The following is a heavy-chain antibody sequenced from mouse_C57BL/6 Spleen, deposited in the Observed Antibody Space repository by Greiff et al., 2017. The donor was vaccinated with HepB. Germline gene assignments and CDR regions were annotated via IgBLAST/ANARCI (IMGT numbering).Heavy chain of an antibody. D-gene: IGHD1-1*01. V-gene: IGHV1-22*01. Sequence: EVQLQESGPELVKPGASVKMSCKASGYTFTDYNMHWVKQSHGKSLEWIGYINPNNGGTSYNQKFKGKATLTVNKSSSTAYMELRSLTSEDSAVYYCARGATYGRSAWFAYWGQGTLVTVSA. J-gene: IGHJ3*01. CDR3: ARGATYGRSAWFAY. CDR1: GYTFTDYN. CDR2: INPNNGGT.